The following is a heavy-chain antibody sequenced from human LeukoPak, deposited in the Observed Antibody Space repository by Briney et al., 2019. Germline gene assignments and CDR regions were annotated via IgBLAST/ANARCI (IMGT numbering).Heavy chain of an antibody. CDR2: ISSSSSYI. D-gene: IGHD2-15*01. Sequence: GGSLRLSCAASGFTFSNAWMNWVRQAPGKGLEWVSSISSSSSYIYYADSVKGRFTISRDNAKNSLYLQMNSLRAEDTAVYYCARYCSGGSCQAERDYWGQGTLVTVSS. CDR3: ARYCSGGSCQAERDY. J-gene: IGHJ4*02. V-gene: IGHV3-21*01. CDR1: GFTFSNAW.